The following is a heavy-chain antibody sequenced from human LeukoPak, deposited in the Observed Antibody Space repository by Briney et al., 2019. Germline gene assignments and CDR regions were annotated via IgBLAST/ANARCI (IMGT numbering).Heavy chain of an antibody. J-gene: IGHJ4*02. Sequence: GGSLRLSCAASGVTFSSYAMNWVRQAPGKGLEWVSAISGSGGSTYYADSVKGRFTISRDNSKNTLYLQMNSLRAEDTAEYYCAKGRIAAAGRDYWGQGTLVTVSP. V-gene: IGHV3-23*01. D-gene: IGHD6-13*01. CDR3: AKGRIAAAGRDY. CDR2: ISGSGGST. CDR1: GVTFSSYA.